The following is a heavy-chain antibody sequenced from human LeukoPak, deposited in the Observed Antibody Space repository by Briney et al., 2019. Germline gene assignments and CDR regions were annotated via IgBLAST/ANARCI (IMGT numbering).Heavy chain of an antibody. CDR1: GYTFTSYD. J-gene: IGHJ6*02. CDR3: ARRLGYYYGMDV. V-gene: IGHV1-8*01. Sequence: ASVKVSCKASGYTFTSYDINWVRQATGQGLEWMGWMNPNSGNTGYAQKFQGRVTMTRNTSISTACMELSSLRSEDTAVYYCARRLGYYYGMDVWGQGTTVTVSS. D-gene: IGHD3-22*01. CDR2: MNPNSGNT.